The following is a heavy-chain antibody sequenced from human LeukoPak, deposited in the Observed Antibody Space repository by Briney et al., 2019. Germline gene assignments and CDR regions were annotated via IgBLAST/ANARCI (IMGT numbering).Heavy chain of an antibody. CDR3: ASQFGEGLYDY. J-gene: IGHJ4*02. V-gene: IGHV4-4*02. Sequence: SETLSLTCAVSGASISNSNWWGWARQPPGKGLEWIGEIFHSGSTNYNPSLKSRVSISVDKSKNRFSLRLSSVTAADTAVYYCASQFGEGLYDYWGQGTLVTVSS. D-gene: IGHD3-10*01. CDR1: GASISNSNW. CDR2: IFHSGST.